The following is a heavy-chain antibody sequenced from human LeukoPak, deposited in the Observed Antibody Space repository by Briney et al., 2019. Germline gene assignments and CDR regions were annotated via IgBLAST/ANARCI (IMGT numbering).Heavy chain of an antibody. D-gene: IGHD4-11*01. CDR2: ISAYNGNT. Sequence: ASVKVSCKASGYTFTSYGISWVRQAPGQWLEWMGWISAYNGNTNYAQKLQGRVTMTTDTSTSTAYMELRSLRSDDTAVYYCARVAPGYSNYFLLFYWGQGTLVTVSS. V-gene: IGHV1-18*01. CDR3: ARVAPGYSNYFLLFY. J-gene: IGHJ4*02. CDR1: GYTFTSYG.